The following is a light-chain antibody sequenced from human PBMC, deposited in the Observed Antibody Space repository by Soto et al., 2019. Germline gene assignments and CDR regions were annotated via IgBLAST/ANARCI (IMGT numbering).Light chain of an antibody. CDR2: AEY. Sequence: DIQMTQSPSSLSASVGDRVTLTCRASQSISSYLNWYQQKPGKAPKLLIYAEYSLESGVQLRFSGSGSGADFTLTIRSMQPIDFATYYCQKSYSTPWTCGQGNKVDIK. CDR3: QKSYSTPWT. V-gene: IGKV1-39*01. J-gene: IGKJ1*01. CDR1: QSISSY.